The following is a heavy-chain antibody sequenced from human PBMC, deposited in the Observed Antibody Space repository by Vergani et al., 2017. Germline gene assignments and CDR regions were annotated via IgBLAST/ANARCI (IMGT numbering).Heavy chain of an antibody. CDR2: ISGSGGST. J-gene: IGHJ4*02. Sequence: EVQLLESGGGLVQPGGSLRLSCAASGFTFSSYAMSWVRQAPGKGLELVSAISGSGGSTYYADSVKGRVTISRDTSKNTLYLQMNSLRAEDTAVYYCADQGTCQDYWGQGTLVTVSS. CDR3: ADQGTCQDY. V-gene: IGHV3-23*01. CDR1: GFTFSSYA. D-gene: IGHD1-1*01.